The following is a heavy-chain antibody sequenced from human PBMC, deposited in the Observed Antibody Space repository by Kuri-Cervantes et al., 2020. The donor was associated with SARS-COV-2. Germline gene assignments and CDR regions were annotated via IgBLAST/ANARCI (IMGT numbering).Heavy chain of an antibody. J-gene: IGHJ6*02. Sequence: LSLTCAASGFTFSNYDMNWVRQAPGKGLEWVSYISSSSRTMYNADSVKGRFTISRDNAKNSLYLQMNSLRDEDTAVYYCARYGFGYSTFYGMDVWGQGTTVTVSS. CDR3: ARYGFGYSTFYGMDV. CDR1: GFTFSNYD. CDR2: ISSSSRTM. V-gene: IGHV3-48*02. D-gene: IGHD6-13*01.